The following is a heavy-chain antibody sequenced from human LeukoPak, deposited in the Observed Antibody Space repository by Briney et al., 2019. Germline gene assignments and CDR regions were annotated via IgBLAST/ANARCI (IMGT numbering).Heavy chain of an antibody. D-gene: IGHD3-10*01. CDR2: IYYSGST. J-gene: IGHJ4*02. CDR1: GGSISSSSYY. V-gene: IGHV4-39*01. CDR3: ASNMGSGSYFDY. Sequence: KPSETLSLTCTVSGGSISSSSYYWGWIRQPPGKGLEWIGTIYYSGSTYYNPSLKSRLTISVDTSKNQFSLKLSSVTAADTAVYYCASNMGSGSYFDYWGQGTLSPSPQ.